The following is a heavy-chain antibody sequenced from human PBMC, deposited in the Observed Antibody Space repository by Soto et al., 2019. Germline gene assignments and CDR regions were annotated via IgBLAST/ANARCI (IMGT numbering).Heavy chain of an antibody. CDR3: ASQGPVTYYYASSGYYHPLDY. V-gene: IGHV5-51*01. CDR1: GYSFTSYW. D-gene: IGHD3-22*01. CDR2: IYPGDSDT. J-gene: IGHJ4*02. Sequence: GESLKISCKGSGYSFTSYWIGWVRQMPGKGLEWMGIIYPGDSDTRYSPSFQGQVTISADKSISTAYLQWSSLKASDTAMYYCASQGPVTYYYASSGYYHPLDYWGQGTLVTVSS.